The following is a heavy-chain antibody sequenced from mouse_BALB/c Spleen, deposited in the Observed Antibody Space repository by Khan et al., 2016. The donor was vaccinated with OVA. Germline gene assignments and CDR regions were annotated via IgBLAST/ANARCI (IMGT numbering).Heavy chain of an antibody. CDR3: ARSPTMITQFSY. D-gene: IGHD2-4*01. V-gene: IGHV1-7*01. Sequence: QVRLQQSGAELAKPGASVKMSCKASGYTFTSYWMHWVKQRPGQGLEWIGFINPTTGYTEYNQKFKDKATLTADKSSSTAYMKLSSLTSEDSAVYYCARSPTMITQFSYWGHGTLVTVSA. CDR1: GYTFTSYW. J-gene: IGHJ3*01. CDR2: INPTTGYT.